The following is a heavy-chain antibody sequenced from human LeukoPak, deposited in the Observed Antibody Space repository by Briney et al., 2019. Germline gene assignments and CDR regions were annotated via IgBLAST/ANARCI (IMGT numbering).Heavy chain of an antibody. CDR3: ARGVGREPFDY. D-gene: IGHD1-14*01. V-gene: IGHV1-69*13. CDR2: IIPIFGTA. J-gene: IGHJ4*02. CDR1: GGTFSSYA. Sequence: VKVSCKASGGTFSSYAISWVRQAPGQGLEWMGRIIPIFGTANYAQKFQGRVTITTDESTSTAYMKLSSLRSEDTAVYYCARGVGREPFDYWGQGTLVTVSS.